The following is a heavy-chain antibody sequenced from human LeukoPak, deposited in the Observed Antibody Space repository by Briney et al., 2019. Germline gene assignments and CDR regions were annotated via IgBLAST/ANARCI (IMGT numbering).Heavy chain of an antibody. J-gene: IGHJ3*02. V-gene: IGHV4-59*08. Sequence: SETLSLTCTVSGGSISSYYWSWIRQPPGKGLEWIGYIYYSGSTNYNPSLKSRVTISVDMSKNQFSLKLSSVTAADTAVYYCARVYYGSGSYSDAFDIWGQGTMVTVSS. CDR1: GGSISSYY. D-gene: IGHD3-10*01. CDR2: IYYSGST. CDR3: ARVYYGSGSYSDAFDI.